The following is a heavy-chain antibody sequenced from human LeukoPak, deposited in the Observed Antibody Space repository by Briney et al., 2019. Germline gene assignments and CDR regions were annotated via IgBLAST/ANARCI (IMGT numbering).Heavy chain of an antibody. V-gene: IGHV4-34*01. Sequence: SETLSLTCAVYGGSFSGYYWSWIRQPPGKGLEWIGEINHSGSTNYNPSLKSRVTISVDTSKNQFSLMLSSVTAADTAVYYCARVRAAAGTGYYYYYYMDVWGKGTTVTVSS. J-gene: IGHJ6*03. D-gene: IGHD6-13*01. CDR2: INHSGST. CDR1: GGSFSGYY. CDR3: ARVRAAAGTGYYYYYYMDV.